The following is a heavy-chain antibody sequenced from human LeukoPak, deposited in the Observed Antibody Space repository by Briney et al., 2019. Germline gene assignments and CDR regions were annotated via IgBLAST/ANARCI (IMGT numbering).Heavy chain of an antibody. CDR1: GYTFTAYY. J-gene: IGHJ4*02. V-gene: IGHV1-2*02. CDR2: INPNSGGT. CDR3: ARTERSGIAAAGTKKFDY. D-gene: IGHD6-13*01. Sequence: ASVKVSCKASGYTFTAYYMHWVRQAPGQGLEWMGWINPNSGGTNYAQKFQGRVTMTRDTSISTAYMELSRLRSDDTAVYYCARTERSGIAAAGTKKFDYWGQGTLVTVSS.